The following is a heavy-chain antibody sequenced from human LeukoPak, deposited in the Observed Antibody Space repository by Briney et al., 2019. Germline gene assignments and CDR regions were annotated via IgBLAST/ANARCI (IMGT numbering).Heavy chain of an antibody. CDR3: AKDPSGSGPNYYYYYMDV. CDR1: GFTCSSYA. J-gene: IGHJ6*03. Sequence: GGSLRLSCAASGFTCSSYAMSWVRQAPGKGLEWVSAISGSGGSTYYADSVKGRFTISRDNSKNTLYLQMKSLRAEDTAVYYCAKDPSGSGPNYYYYYMDVWGKGTTATVSS. D-gene: IGHD3-3*01. V-gene: IGHV3-23*01. CDR2: ISGSGGST.